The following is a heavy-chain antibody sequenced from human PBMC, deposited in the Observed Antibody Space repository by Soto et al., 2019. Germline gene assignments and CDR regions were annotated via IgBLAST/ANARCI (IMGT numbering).Heavy chain of an antibody. D-gene: IGHD6-13*01. J-gene: IGHJ5*02. CDR2: IYSGGST. CDR3: ARGGSVGSSWYLGWFDP. CDR1: GFTVSSNY. V-gene: IGHV3-53*04. Sequence: EVQLVESGGGLVQPGGSLRLSCAASGFTVSSNYMSWVRQAPGKGLEGVSVIYSGGSTNYADSVKGRFTISRHNSKNTLHLQMNSLRAEDTAVYYCARGGSVGSSWYLGWFDPWGQGTLVTVSS.